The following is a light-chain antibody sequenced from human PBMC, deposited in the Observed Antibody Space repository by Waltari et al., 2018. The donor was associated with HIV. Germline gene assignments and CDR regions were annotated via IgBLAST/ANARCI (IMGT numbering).Light chain of an antibody. J-gene: IGKJ4*01. V-gene: IGKV1-39*01. CDR3: QQTYSIPRT. Sequence: DLQLTQSPSSLSAFVGDRVTITCRASQSINTNLNWYQQIPGKAPKLLIDAASTLQSGVPSKCNGGGSGTDFTLTINSLQPEDSATYYCQQTYSIPRTFGRGTRVEI. CDR2: AAS. CDR1: QSINTN.